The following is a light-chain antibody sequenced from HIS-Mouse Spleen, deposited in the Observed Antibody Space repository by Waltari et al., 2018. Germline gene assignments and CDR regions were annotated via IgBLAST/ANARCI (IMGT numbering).Light chain of an antibody. CDR3: YSTDSSGNHRV. V-gene: IGLV3-10*01. CDR1: VLAKKS. CDR2: EDS. J-gene: IGLJ2*01. Sequence: SYELTQPSSVSVSPGQTARITCSGDVLAKKSARWFQQKPGQAPVLVIYEDSKRPSGIPERFSGSSSGTMATLTISGAQVEDEADYYCYSTDSSGNHRVFGGGTKLTVL.